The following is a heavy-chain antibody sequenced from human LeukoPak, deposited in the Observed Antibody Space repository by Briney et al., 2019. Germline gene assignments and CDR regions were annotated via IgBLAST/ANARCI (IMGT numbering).Heavy chain of an antibody. CDR1: GLTFSSYE. D-gene: IGHD4-17*01. J-gene: IGHJ4*02. V-gene: IGHV3-48*03. Sequence: PGGSLRLSCAASGLTFSSYEMNWVRPAPGRGLEWVSYISSSGSTIYYADSVKGRFTISRNNAKNSLYLQMNSLRAEDTAVYYCARDYGDYELDYWGQGTLVTVSS. CDR3: ARDYGDYELDY. CDR2: ISSSGSTI.